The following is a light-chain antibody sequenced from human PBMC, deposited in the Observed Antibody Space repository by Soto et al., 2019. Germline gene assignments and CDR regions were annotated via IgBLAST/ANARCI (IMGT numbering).Light chain of an antibody. Sequence: QSALTQSPSASGSPGQSVTISCTGTSSDVGGHNYVSWYRHHPGKAPKLIIYEVSKRPSGVPDRFSGSKSANTASLTVSGLQAEDEAFYYCSSTAGNNNLVFGGGTKLTVL. CDR3: SSTAGNNNLV. J-gene: IGLJ3*02. V-gene: IGLV2-8*01. CDR1: SSDVGGHNY. CDR2: EVS.